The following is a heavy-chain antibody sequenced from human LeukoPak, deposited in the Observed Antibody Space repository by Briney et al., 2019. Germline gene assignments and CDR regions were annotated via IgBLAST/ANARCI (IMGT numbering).Heavy chain of an antibody. CDR2: IYHSGST. CDR3: ARGYYYDSSGWFDP. CDR1: GGSISSGGYS. Sequence: SETLSLTCAVSGGSISSGGYSWSWIRQPPGKGLEWIGYIYHSGSTNYNPSLKSRVTISVDTSKNQFSLKLSSVTAADTAVYYCARGYYYDSSGWFDPWGQGTLVTVSS. D-gene: IGHD3-22*01. J-gene: IGHJ5*02. V-gene: IGHV4-30-2*01.